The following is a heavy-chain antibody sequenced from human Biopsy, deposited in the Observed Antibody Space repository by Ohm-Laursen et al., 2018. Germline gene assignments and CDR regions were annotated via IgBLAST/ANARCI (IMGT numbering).Heavy chain of an antibody. J-gene: IGHJ4*02. CDR1: GGSISSYY. Sequence: GTLSLTCTVSGGSISSYYWNWIRQPPGKGLEWIGEINHSGSTNYNPSLKSRVTISLDTSKNQLSLKLSSVTAADTAVYYCARESDSSGYYYRDYWGQGTLVTVSS. CDR2: INHSGST. V-gene: IGHV4-34*01. CDR3: ARESDSSGYYYRDY. D-gene: IGHD3-22*01.